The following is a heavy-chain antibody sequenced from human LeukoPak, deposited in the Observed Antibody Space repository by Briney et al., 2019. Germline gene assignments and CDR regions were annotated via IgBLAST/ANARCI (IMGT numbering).Heavy chain of an antibody. CDR3: ARVGQDIGTPSFDY. CDR2: IIPIFGTA. D-gene: IGHD5-12*01. J-gene: IGHJ4*02. CDR1: GGTFSSYA. Sequence: ASVKVSCKASGGTFSSYAISWARQAPGQGLEWMGGIIPIFGTANYAQKFQGRVTITADESTSTAYMELSSLRSEDTAVYYCARVGQDIGTPSFDYWGQGTLVTVSS. V-gene: IGHV1-69*13.